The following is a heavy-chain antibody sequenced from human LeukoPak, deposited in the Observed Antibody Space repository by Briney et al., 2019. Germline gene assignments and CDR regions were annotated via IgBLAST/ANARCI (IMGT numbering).Heavy chain of an antibody. D-gene: IGHD6-13*01. J-gene: IGHJ5*02. CDR3: ARHRFRIAAAGLPFDP. V-gene: IGHV4-59*08. Sequence: PSETLSLTCTVSGGSISSYYWSWIRQPPGKGLEWIGYIYYSGSTNYNPSLKSRVTISVDTSKNQFSLKLSSVTAADTAVYYCARHRFRIAAAGLPFDPRRRATLVTVSS. CDR1: GGSISSYY. CDR2: IYYSGST.